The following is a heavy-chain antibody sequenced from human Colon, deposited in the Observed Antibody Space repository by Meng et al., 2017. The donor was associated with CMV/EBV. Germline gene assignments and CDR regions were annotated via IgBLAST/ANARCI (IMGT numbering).Heavy chain of an antibody. Sequence: TGAVSGASISDGYWWTWVRQPPGKGLEWIGEMSHSGASNYNPSLKSRVTMSVDKSKNQFSLNLISVTAADTAVYFCASSSGWWRIDSWGQGALVTVSS. V-gene: IGHV4-4*01. J-gene: IGHJ4*02. D-gene: IGHD6-19*01. CDR3: ASSSGWWRIDS. CDR1: GASISDGYW. CDR2: MSHSGAS.